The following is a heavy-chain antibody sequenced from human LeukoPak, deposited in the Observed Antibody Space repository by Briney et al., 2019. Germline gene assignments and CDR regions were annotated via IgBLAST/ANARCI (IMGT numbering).Heavy chain of an antibody. CDR1: GFTFSSYA. J-gene: IGHJ6*02. Sequence: GGSLRLSCAASGFTFSSYAMSWVRQAPGKGLEWVSAISGSGGFTYYADSVKGRFTISRDNSKNTLYLQMNSLRAEDTAVYYCAKGYCSSTSRYFHYYGMDVWGQGTTVTVSS. V-gene: IGHV3-23*01. CDR3: AKGYCSSTSRYFHYYGMDV. D-gene: IGHD2-2*01. CDR2: ISGSGGFT.